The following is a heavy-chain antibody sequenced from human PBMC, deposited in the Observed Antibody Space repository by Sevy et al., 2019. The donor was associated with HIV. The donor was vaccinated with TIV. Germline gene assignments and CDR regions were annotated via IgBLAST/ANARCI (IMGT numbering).Heavy chain of an antibody. CDR2: IYYSGST. V-gene: IGHV4-59*01. CDR3: ARAPPVRSGDDSLNWFDP. D-gene: IGHD6-25*01. Sequence: SETLSLTCTIFGGSISAYYWSWFRQPPGRGLEHIGYIYYSGSTNYNPSLKSRVTISVDTSKNQFSLRLTSVTTADTATYYCARAPPVRSGDDSLNWFDPWGQGALVTVSS. CDR1: GGSISAYY. J-gene: IGHJ5*02.